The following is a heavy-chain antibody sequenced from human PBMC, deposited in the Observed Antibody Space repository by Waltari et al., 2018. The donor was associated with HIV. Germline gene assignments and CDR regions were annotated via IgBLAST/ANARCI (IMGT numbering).Heavy chain of an antibody. D-gene: IGHD3-16*01. CDR2: ISRDSRYI. V-gene: IGHV3-21*01. J-gene: IGHJ4*02. Sequence: DVQLVESGGGLVKPGGSLRLAGAGSGFSFTYYSMNWVRQAPGKGLEWVSSISRDSRYIYYADSVKGRFTISRDNARNSLFLQMNSLRADDTAVYYCVRGGEGTYGDYWGQGTLVTVSS. CDR3: VRGGEGTYGDY. CDR1: GFSFTYYS.